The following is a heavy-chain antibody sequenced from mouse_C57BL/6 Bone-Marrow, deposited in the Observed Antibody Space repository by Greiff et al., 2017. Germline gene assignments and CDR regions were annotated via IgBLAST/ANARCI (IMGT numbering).Heavy chain of an antibody. J-gene: IGHJ4*01. D-gene: IGHD1-1*01. V-gene: IGHV3-8*01. Sequence: EVQLQESGPGLAKPSQTLSLTCSVTGYSNTSDYWNWIRKFPGNKLEYMGYISYSGSTYYNPSLKSRISITRDTSKNQYYLQLNSVTTEDTATYYCARYSYYYAMDYWGQGTSVTVSS. CDR2: ISYSGST. CDR1: GYSNTSDY. CDR3: ARYSYYYAMDY.